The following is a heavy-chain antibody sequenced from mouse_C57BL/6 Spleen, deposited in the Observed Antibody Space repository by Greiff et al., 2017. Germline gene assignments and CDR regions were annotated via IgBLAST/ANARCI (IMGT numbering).Heavy chain of an antibody. V-gene: IGHV1-26*01. Sequence: VQLPQSGPELVKPGASVKISCKASGYTFTDYYMNWVKQSHGKSLEWIGDINPNNGGTSYNQKFKGKATLTVDKSSSTAYMELRSLTSEDSAVYYCARSYRDAMDYWGQGTSVTVSS. J-gene: IGHJ4*01. D-gene: IGHD2-12*01. CDR1: GYTFTDYY. CDR3: ARSYRDAMDY. CDR2: INPNNGGT.